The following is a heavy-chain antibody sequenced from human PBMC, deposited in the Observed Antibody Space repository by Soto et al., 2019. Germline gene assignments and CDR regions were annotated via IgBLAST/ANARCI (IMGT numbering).Heavy chain of an antibody. CDR3: ARVSGDILTLGYYYYGMDV. J-gene: IGHJ6*02. CDR2: IIPILGIA. V-gene: IGHV1-69*02. Sequence: SVKVSCKASGGTFSSYTISWVRQAPGQGLEWMGRIIPILGIANYAQKFQGRVTITADKSTSTAYMELSSLRSEDTAVYYCARVSGDILTLGYYYYGMDVWGQGTTVTVSS. CDR1: GGTFSSYT. D-gene: IGHD3-9*01.